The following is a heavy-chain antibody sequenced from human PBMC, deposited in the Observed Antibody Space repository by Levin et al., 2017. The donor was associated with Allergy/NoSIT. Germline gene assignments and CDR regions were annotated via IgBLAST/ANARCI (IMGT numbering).Heavy chain of an antibody. CDR1: GGSFSGYY. V-gene: IGHV4-34*01. D-gene: IGHD3-22*01. J-gene: IGHJ4*02. Sequence: SETLSLTCAVYGGSFSGYYWSWIRQPPGKGLEWIGEINHSGSTNYNPSLKSRVTISVDTSKNQFSLKLSSVTAADTAVYYCARGKADYYDSSGYYLDYWGQGTLDTVSS. CDR2: INHSGST. CDR3: ARGKADYYDSSGYYLDY.